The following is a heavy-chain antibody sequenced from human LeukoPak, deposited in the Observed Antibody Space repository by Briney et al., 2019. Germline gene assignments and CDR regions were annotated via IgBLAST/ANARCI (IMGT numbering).Heavy chain of an antibody. V-gene: IGHV4-39*01. CDR1: AGSISSTSYS. J-gene: IGHJ5*02. CDR2: VYYSGST. D-gene: IGHD2-15*01. CDR3: ARHLRLHWFDP. Sequence: PSETLSLTCTVSAGSISSTSYSWGWIRQPPGKGLEWIGSVYYSGSTYYNPSLKSRVTISVDTSKNQFSLKLSSVTAADTAVYYCARHLRLHWFDPWGQGTLVTVSS.